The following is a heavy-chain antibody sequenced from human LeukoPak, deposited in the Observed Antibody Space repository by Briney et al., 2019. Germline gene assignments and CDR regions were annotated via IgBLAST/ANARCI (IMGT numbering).Heavy chain of an antibody. Sequence: GGSLRLSCAASGFTLSDSAIHWVRQASGKGLEWVGLIDRPAKSYATAYGASVGGRFTISRDDSKNTAYLQMDSLKTEDTALNYCTRDRGTYNWLDPWGQGTLVTVSS. CDR3: TRDRGTYNWLDP. J-gene: IGHJ5*02. CDR1: GFTLSDSA. CDR2: IDRPAKSYAT. D-gene: IGHD1-26*01. V-gene: IGHV3-73*01.